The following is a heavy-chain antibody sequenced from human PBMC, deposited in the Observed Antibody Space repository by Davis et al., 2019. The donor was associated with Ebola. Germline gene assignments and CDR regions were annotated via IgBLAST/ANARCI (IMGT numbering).Heavy chain of an antibody. Sequence: GESLKISCAASGFTFSVYYMSWIRQAPGKGPEWVSSISSSASYKNYADSVKGRFTISRDDAKNSLYLQMNSLRAEDTAVYYCARLSLYNSGGGGFDPWGQGTLVTVSS. V-gene: IGHV3-11*03. D-gene: IGHD6-19*01. CDR2: ISSSASYK. J-gene: IGHJ5*02. CDR3: ARLSLYNSGGGGFDP. CDR1: GFTFSVYY.